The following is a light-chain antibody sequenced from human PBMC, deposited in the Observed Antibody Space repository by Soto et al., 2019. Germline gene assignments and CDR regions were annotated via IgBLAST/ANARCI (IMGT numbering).Light chain of an antibody. Sequence: VVAQAPGTLSLKPGERATLSCRASQSVSSSYLAWYQQKPGQAPRLLIYGASSRATGIPDRFSGSGSGTDFTLTISRLEPEDFAVYYCQQYGSSPWTFGQGTKVDIK. CDR2: GAS. J-gene: IGKJ1*01. CDR1: QSVSSSY. CDR3: QQYGSSPWT. V-gene: IGKV3-20*01.